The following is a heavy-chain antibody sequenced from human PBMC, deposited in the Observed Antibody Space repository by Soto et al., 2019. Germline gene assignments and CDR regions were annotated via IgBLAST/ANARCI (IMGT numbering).Heavy chain of an antibody. CDR3: AREDSKRGFAFDA. CDR1: GYVFSNYA. CDR2: IDGSGAA. Sequence: EVQLLESGGDLGQPGGSLRLSCVASGYVFSNYAMAWVRQVPGKGLQWVSRIDGSGAAHYGDSVKGRFTMSRDNSKNTLFLQLDRLRVEDTAGYFCAREDSKRGFAFDAWGQGTWVAVSS. D-gene: IGHD3-10*01. J-gene: IGHJ3*01. V-gene: IGHV3-23*01.